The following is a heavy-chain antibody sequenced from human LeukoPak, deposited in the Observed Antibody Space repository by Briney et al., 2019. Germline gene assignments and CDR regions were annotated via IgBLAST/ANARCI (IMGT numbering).Heavy chain of an antibody. Sequence: GRSLRLSCAASGFTFSSYAMHWVRQAPGKGLEWVAVISYDGSNKYYADSVKGRFTISRDNSKNTLYLQMNSLRAEDTAVYYCAKAGSYSSGWYYFDYWGQGTLVTVSS. CDR3: AKAGSYSSGWYYFDY. J-gene: IGHJ4*02. D-gene: IGHD6-19*01. CDR1: GFTFSSYA. CDR2: ISYDGSNK. V-gene: IGHV3-30*01.